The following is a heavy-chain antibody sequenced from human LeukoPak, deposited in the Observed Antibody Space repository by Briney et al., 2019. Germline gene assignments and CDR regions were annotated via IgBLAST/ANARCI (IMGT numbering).Heavy chain of an antibody. V-gene: IGHV4-34*01. D-gene: IGHD2-2*01. Sequence: SETLSLTCAVYGGSFSGYYWSWIRQPPGKGLEWIGGINHSGSTNYNPSLKSRVTISVDTSKNQFSLKLSSVTAADTAVYYCARGVVVVPAAPLPLYYYYGMDVWGQGTTVTVSS. J-gene: IGHJ6*02. CDR3: ARGVVVVPAAPLPLYYYYGMDV. CDR1: GGSFSGYY. CDR2: INHSGST.